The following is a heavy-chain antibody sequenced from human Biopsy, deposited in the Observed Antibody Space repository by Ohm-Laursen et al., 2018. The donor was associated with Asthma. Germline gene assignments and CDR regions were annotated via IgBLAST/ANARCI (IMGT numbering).Heavy chain of an antibody. V-gene: IGHV1-69*13. CDR3: ARKAGSCSSRTCYALDF. CDR1: GGTFNTYV. CDR2: INSVFGTT. Sequence: ASVKVSCKSLGGTFNTYVIGWVRQAPGQGLEWMGGINSVFGTTTYPQKFQARVTITADDSTSTAYMELSSLRSEDTAVYYCARKAGSCSSRTCYALDFWGQGTLVTVSS. D-gene: IGHD2-2*01. J-gene: IGHJ4*02.